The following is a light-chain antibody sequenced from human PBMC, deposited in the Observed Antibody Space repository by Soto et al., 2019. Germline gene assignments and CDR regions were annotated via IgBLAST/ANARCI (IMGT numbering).Light chain of an antibody. V-gene: IGLV2-23*01. CDR2: GDS. CDR3: CSVAGTDTVV. CDR1: SSDFGNYNL. Sequence: SVLTQPASVSGSPGQSITISCTGTSSDFGNYNLVSWYQQHPGKAPKLIIFGDSRRPSGVSDRFSGSKSANTASLTISGLQTEDEAEYHCCSVAGTDTVVFGGGTQVTVL. J-gene: IGLJ2*01.